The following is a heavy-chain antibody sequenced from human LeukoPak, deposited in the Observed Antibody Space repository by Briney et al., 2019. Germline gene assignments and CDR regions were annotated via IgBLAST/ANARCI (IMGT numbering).Heavy chain of an antibody. CDR3: ARDKAGTMVRGVINGMDV. CDR1: GGSISSSSYY. J-gene: IGHJ6*02. D-gene: IGHD3-10*01. Sequence: PSETLSLTCTVSGGSISSSSYYWGWIRQPPGKGLEWIGSIYYSGSTYYNPSLKSRVTISVDTSKSQFSLRLRSVTAADTAVYYCARDKAGTMVRGVINGMDVWGQGTTVTVSS. CDR2: IYYSGST. V-gene: IGHV4-39*07.